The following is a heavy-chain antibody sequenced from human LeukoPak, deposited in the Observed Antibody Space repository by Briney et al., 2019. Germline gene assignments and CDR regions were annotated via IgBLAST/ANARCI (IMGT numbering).Heavy chain of an antibody. J-gene: IGHJ3*02. D-gene: IGHD3-10*01. Sequence: PGGSLRLSCAASGFTFSGYWMHWVRQAPGKGLVRVSRINSDGSSASYADSVKGRFTISRDNAKNTLYLQMNSLRAEDTAVYYCARGGSYSHNAFDIWGQGTMVTVSS. CDR3: ARGGSYSHNAFDI. CDR1: GFTFSGYW. CDR2: INSDGSSA. V-gene: IGHV3-74*01.